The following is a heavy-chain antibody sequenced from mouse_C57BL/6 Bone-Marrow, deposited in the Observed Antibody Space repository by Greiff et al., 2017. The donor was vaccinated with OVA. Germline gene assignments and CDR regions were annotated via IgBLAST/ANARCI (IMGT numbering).Heavy chain of an antibody. Sequence: EVQLQQSGPELVKPGASVKISCKASGYTFTDYYMNWVKQSHGKSLEWIGDINPNNGGTSYNQKFKGKATLTVDKSSSTAYMELRSLTSEDSAVYYCAVGFHYRYSNYRVFAYWGQGTLVTVSA. CDR3: AVGFHYRYSNYRVFAY. J-gene: IGHJ3*01. D-gene: IGHD2-5*01. CDR1: GYTFTDYY. V-gene: IGHV1-26*01. CDR2: INPNNGGT.